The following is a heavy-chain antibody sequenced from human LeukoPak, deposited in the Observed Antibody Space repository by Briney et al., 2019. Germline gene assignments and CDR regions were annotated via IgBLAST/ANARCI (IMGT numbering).Heavy chain of an antibody. D-gene: IGHD6-13*01. J-gene: IGHJ5*02. CDR1: GYSISSGYY. CDR2: IYHSGST. V-gene: IGHV4-38-2*02. Sequence: PSETLSLTCTVSGYSISSGYYWGWIRQPPGKGLEWIGSIYHSGSTYYNPSLKSRVTISVDTSKNQFSLKLSSVTAADTAVYYCARGESVIAAAGNTNWFDPWGQGTLVTVSS. CDR3: ARGESVIAAAGNTNWFDP.